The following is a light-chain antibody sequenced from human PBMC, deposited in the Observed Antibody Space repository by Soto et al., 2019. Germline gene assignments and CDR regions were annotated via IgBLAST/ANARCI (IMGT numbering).Light chain of an antibody. V-gene: IGKV1-33*01. CDR3: QQYHTLVS. CDR1: RDIRKY. J-gene: IGKJ4*01. Sequence: DIQMTQSPSSLSASVGDRVTITCQASRDIRKYLNWYQKKPGQAPKLLIYDASNSETRVTSRFGGRGSGTDFPVTSSSLQSEDIATYYCQQYHTLVSFGGGTKVEIK. CDR2: DAS.